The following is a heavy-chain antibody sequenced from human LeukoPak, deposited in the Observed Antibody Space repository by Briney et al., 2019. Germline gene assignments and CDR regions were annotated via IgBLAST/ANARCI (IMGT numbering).Heavy chain of an antibody. V-gene: IGHV4-30-2*01. CDR1: GGSISSGGYS. J-gene: IGHJ4*02. CDR2: IYHSGST. D-gene: IGHD3-22*01. Sequence: PSETLSLTCAVSGGSISSGGYSWSWLRQPPGRGLEWIGYIYHSGSTYYNPSLKSRVTISVDRSKNQFSLKLSSVTAADTAVYYCARDSSGYYDYWGQGTLVTVSS. CDR3: ARDSSGYYDY.